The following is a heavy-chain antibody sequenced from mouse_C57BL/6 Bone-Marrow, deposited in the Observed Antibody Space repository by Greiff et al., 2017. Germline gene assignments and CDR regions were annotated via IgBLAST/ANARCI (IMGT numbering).Heavy chain of an antibody. J-gene: IGHJ3*01. V-gene: IGHV1-54*02. D-gene: IGHD1-1*01. CDR1: GYAFTNYL. CDR2: INPGSGGT. CDR3: TTDYYGSSSWFAY. Sequence: VQLQQSGAELVRPGTSVKVSCKASGYAFTNYLIEWVKQRPGQGLEWIGVINPGSGGTNYNEKFKGKATLTADTSSNTAYLQLSSLTSEDTAVYYWTTDYYGSSSWFAYWGQGTLVTVSA.